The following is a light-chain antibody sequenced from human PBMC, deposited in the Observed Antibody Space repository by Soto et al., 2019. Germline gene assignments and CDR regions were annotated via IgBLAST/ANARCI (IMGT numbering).Light chain of an antibody. CDR1: SSDVGGYNY. Sequence: QSALTQPASVSGSPGQSITISCTGTSSDVGGYNYVSWYQQHPGKAPKLMIYEVSNRPSGVSNRFSGSKSGNTASLTISGLQAEDEADYYCSSCTSISTRVFGGGTKLTVL. CDR3: SSCTSISTRV. CDR2: EVS. J-gene: IGLJ3*02. V-gene: IGLV2-14*01.